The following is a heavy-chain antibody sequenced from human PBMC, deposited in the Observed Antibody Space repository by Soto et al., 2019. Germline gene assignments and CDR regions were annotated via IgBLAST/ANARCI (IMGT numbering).Heavy chain of an antibody. CDR1: GFSFSTYS. V-gene: IGHV3-23*01. Sequence: SLRLSCAASGFSFSTYSMAWVRQTPGKGLAWVSGLSGGGSNTFYADSVQGRFTISVDNSKNTVYLQMNNLRVEDTAVYYCARWDGYGDVWGQGTLVTVSS. CDR2: LSGGGSNT. D-gene: IGHD4-17*01. CDR3: ARWDGYGDV. J-gene: IGHJ4*02.